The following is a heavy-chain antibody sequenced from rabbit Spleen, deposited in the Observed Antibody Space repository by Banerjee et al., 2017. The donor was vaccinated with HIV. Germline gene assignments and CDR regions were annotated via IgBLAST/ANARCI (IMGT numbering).Heavy chain of an antibody. J-gene: IGHJ4*01. Sequence: QLKESGGRLVTPGGSLTLSCKASGFAFTTYYMSWVRQAPGKGLEWMGSIDPVFGIANYASWVNGRFTISRDNAQNTVDLQMNSLTASDTATYFCARNAGYAGYGYSTLDLWGPGTLVTVS. CDR1: GFAFTTYY. CDR3: ARNAGYAGYGYSTLDL. V-gene: IGHV1S7*01. D-gene: IGHD8-1*01. CDR2: IDPVFGIA.